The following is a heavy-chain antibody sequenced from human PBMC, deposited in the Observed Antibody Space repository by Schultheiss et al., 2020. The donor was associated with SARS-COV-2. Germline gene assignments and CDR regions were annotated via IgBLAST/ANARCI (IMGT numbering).Heavy chain of an antibody. D-gene: IGHD2-2*02. Sequence: GESLKISCKGSGYSFTSYWISWVRQMPGKGLEWMGRIDPSDSDTRYSPSFQGQVTISADKSISTAYLQWSSLKASDTAMYYCAICSTSCYTALDYYYYGMDVWGQGTTVTVSS. V-gene: IGHV5-10-1*04. J-gene: IGHJ6*02. CDR3: AICSTSCYTALDYYYYGMDV. CDR2: IDPSDSDT. CDR1: GYSFTSYW.